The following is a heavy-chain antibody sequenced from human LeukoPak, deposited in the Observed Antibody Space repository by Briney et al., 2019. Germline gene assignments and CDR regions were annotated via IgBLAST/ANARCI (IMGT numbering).Heavy chain of an antibody. J-gene: IGHJ4*02. V-gene: IGHV4-59*01. CDR3: ARFYAAMDPLYYFDY. Sequence: SETLSLTCTVSGGSISSYYWSWIRQPPGKGLEWIGYIYYSGSTNYNPSLKSRATISVDTSKNQFSLKLSSVTAADTAVYYCARFYAAMDPLYYFDYWGQGTLVTVSS. CDR1: GGSISSYY. CDR2: IYYSGST. D-gene: IGHD5-18*01.